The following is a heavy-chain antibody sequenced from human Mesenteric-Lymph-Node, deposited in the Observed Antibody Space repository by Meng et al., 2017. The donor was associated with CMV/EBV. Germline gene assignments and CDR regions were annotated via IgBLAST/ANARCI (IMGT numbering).Heavy chain of an antibody. J-gene: IGHJ4*02. CDR2: ISGSGGST. D-gene: IGHD2-21*01. CDR3: AKDLAYCGGDCKPGTFDY. CDR1: GFTFNNYA. V-gene: IGHV3-23*01. Sequence: GESLKISCAASGFTFNNYAMTWVRQAPGKGLEWVSVISGSGGSTHYADSVKGRFTISRDNSKNTLYLQMNSLRAEDTAVYYCAKDLAYCGGDCKPGTFDYWGQGTLVTVSS.